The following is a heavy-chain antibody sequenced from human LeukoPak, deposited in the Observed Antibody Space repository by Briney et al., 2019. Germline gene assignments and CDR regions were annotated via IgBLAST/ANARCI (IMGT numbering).Heavy chain of an antibody. CDR1: GFTFSSYD. V-gene: IGHV3-13*01. Sequence: TGGSLRLSCAASGFTFSSYDMHWVRQATGKGLEWVSAIGTAGDTYYPGSVKGRFTISRENAKNSLYLQMNSLRAEDTAVYYCARAAPGYYGMDVWGQGTTVTVSS. CDR2: IGTAGDT. J-gene: IGHJ6*02. CDR3: ARAAPGYYGMDV.